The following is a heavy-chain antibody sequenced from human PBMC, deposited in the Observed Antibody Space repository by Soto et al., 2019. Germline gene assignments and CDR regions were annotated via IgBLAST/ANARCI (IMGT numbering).Heavy chain of an antibody. D-gene: IGHD3-22*01. V-gene: IGHV3-23*01. J-gene: IGHJ4*02. CDR1: GFTFSSYA. Sequence: HPWGSLRLSCAASGFTFSSYAMSWVRQAPGKGLEWVSAISGSGGSTYYAGSVKGRVTISRDNSNNTLWLQMDRLRAEDTAIYYCAKGGSSAYSPLDFCGQGTPVTVSS. CDR3: AKGGSSAYSPLDF. CDR2: ISGSGGST.